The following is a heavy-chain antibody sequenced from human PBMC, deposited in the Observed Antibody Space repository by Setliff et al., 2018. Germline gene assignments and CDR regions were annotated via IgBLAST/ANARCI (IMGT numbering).Heavy chain of an antibody. CDR3: AKCGGDHCCPLYQYYMDV. V-gene: IGHV3-30*07. CDR1: GFSFSSHV. Sequence: LRLSCAASGFSFSSHVIHWVRQAPGKGFEWVSMISYDGVGQHYADSVKGRFTISRDNAKNSLYLQMDSLRAEDTAVYYCAKCGGDHCCPLYQYYMDVWGKGTTVTVSS. CDR2: ISYDGVGQ. J-gene: IGHJ6*03. D-gene: IGHD2-21*02.